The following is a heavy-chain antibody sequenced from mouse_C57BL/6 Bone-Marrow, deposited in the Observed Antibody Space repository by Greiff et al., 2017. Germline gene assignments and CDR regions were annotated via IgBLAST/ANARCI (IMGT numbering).Heavy chain of an antibody. J-gene: IGHJ2*01. CDR2: ISSGGSYT. CDR3: ARPNYYYGSSYLDY. Sequence: DVMLVESGEDLVKPGGSLKLSCAASGFTFSSYGMSWVRQTPDKRLEWVATISSGGSYTYYPDSVKGRFTISRDNAKNTLYLQMSSLKSEDTAMYYCARPNYYYGSSYLDYWGQGTTLTVSS. D-gene: IGHD1-1*01. V-gene: IGHV5-6*02. CDR1: GFTFSSYG.